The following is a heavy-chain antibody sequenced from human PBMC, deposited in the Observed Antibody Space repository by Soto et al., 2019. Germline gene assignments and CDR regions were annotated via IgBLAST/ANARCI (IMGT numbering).Heavy chain of an antibody. CDR3: AKDIPLGSYRPFDY. CDR2: IKSKTDGGTT. V-gene: IGHV3-15*01. D-gene: IGHD3-16*02. J-gene: IGHJ4*02. CDR1: GFTFSNAW. Sequence: GGSLRLSCAASGFTFSNAWMSWVRQAPGKGLEWVGRIKSKTDGGTTDYAAPVKGRFTISRDDSKNTLYLQMNSLRAEDTAVYYCAKDIPLGSYRPFDYWGQGTLVTVSS.